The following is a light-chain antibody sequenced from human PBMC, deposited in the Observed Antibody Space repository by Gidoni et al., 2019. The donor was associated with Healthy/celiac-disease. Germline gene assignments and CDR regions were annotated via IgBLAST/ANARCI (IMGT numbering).Light chain of an antibody. CDR3: QPSYSTPYT. CDR1: QSISSN. J-gene: IGKJ2*01. CDR2: AAS. V-gene: IGKV1-39*01. Sequence: DIQMTQSPSSLSASVGDRVTITCRASQSISSNLNWYQQKPGKAPMLLIYAASSLQSGVPSRFSGSGSGIDFTLSISSRLPVYFATYFCQPSYSTPYTLXQXTKLXIK.